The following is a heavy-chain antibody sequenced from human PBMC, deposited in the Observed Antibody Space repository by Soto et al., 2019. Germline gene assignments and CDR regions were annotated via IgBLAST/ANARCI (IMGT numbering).Heavy chain of an antibody. V-gene: IGHV1-2*02. D-gene: IGHD3-22*01. Sequence: GASVKVSCKASGYTFTSYYIHWVRQAPGQGLEWVGWINPITGGTNYAPKFQGRVTMTRDTSITTAYMELSRLRSDDTAVYYCARNYYDSSDRCYPDYWGQGTPVTVSS. CDR3: ARNYYDSSDRCYPDY. CDR1: GYTFTSYY. CDR2: INPITGGT. J-gene: IGHJ4*02.